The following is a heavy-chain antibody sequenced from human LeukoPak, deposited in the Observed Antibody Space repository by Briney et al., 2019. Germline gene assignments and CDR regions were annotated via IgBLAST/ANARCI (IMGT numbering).Heavy chain of an antibody. J-gene: IGHJ6*03. CDR3: AKDFVGNYYYYYMDV. CDR2: ISGSGGST. D-gene: IGHD2-15*01. Sequence: GSLRLSCAASGFTFSNYARSWVRQAPGQGLEWVSAISGSGGSTYYADSVKRRFTISRDNSKNKLYLQMNSLRAEDTAVYYCAKDFVGNYYYYYMDVWGKGTTVTVSS. V-gene: IGHV3-23*01. CDR1: GFTFSNYA.